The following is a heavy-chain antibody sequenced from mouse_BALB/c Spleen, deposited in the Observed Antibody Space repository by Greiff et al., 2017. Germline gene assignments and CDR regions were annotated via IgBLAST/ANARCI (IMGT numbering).Heavy chain of an antibody. J-gene: IGHJ3*01. CDR3: TRWGWDGFAY. V-gene: IGHV1S81*02. CDR1: GYTFTSYY. Sequence: QVQLQQPGAELVKPGASVKLSCKASGYTFTSYYMYWVKQRPGQGLEWIGGINPSNGGTNFNEKFKSKATLTVDKSSSTAYMQLSSLTSEDSAVYYCTRWGWDGFAYWGQGTLVTVSA. CDR2: INPSNGGT. D-gene: IGHD4-1*01.